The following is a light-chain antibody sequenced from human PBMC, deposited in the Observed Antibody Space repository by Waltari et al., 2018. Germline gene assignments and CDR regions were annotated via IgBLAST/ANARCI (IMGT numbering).Light chain of an antibody. CDR3: QQSYSTPLT. CDR1: QSISSY. Sequence: IQMTQSPSSLSASVGDRVTITCRASQSISSYLNWYQQKPGKAPKLLIYAASSLQGGVPSRFSGSGSGTDVTLTISSLQPEDFATYYCQQSYSTPLTFGPGTKVEIK. J-gene: IGKJ3*01. V-gene: IGKV1-39*01. CDR2: AAS.